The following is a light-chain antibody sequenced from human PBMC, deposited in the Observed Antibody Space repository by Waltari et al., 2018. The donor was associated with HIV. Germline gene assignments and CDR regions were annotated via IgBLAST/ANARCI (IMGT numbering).Light chain of an antibody. V-gene: IGKV3-20*01. Sequence: EIVLTQSPGTLSLSPGERATLSSRASQSVSSSYLAWYQQKPGQAPRLLIYGASSRATGIPDRFSGSGSGTDFILIISRLEPEDSAVYYCHQYGSSPRGTFGQGTKVEIK. CDR2: GAS. J-gene: IGKJ1*01. CDR1: QSVSSSY. CDR3: HQYGSSPRGT.